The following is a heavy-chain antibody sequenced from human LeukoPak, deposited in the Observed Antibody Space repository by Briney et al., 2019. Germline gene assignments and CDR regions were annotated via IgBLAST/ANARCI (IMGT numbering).Heavy chain of an antibody. V-gene: IGHV1-18*01. J-gene: IGHJ4*02. CDR1: GYTFTSYG. CDR2: ISAYNGNT. Sequence: ASVKVSCKASGYTFTSYGISWVRQAPGQGLEWMGWISAYNGNTNYAQKLQGRVTMTTDTSTGTAYMELRSLRSDDTAVYYCARDLLGYSSSWYSSWGQGTLVTVSS. D-gene: IGHD6-13*01. CDR3: ARDLLGYSSSWYSS.